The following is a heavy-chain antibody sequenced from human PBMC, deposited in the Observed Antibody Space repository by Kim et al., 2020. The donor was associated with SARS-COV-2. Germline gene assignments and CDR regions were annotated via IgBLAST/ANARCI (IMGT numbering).Heavy chain of an antibody. J-gene: IGHJ4*02. CDR3: AREGAVAGLDY. V-gene: IGHV4-59*01. D-gene: IGHD6-19*01. Sequence: TSNPALKIRVTISVDTSKNQFSLKRSSVTAADTAVYYCAREGAVAGLDYWGQGTLVTVSS.